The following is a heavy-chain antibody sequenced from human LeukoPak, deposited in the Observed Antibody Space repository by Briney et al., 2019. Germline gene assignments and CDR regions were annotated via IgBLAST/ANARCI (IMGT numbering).Heavy chain of an antibody. CDR1: GFTFSRYD. D-gene: IGHD3-16*02. CDR3: VRDYLWGSFRWFDY. Sequence: GGSLRLSCVASGFTFSRYDMHWVRQAPGKGLEWVANIKQDGSEKKYVDPVKGRFTISRDNTKNSVHLQMNSLRADDTAVYYCVRDYLWGSFRWFDYWGQGTLVTVSS. J-gene: IGHJ4*02. CDR2: IKQDGSEK. V-gene: IGHV3-7*01.